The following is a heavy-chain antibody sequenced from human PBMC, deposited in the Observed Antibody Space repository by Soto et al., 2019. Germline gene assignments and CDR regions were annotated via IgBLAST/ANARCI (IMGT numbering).Heavy chain of an antibody. CDR3: AREVGWSSSSFYYYYYGMDV. D-gene: IGHD6-6*01. Sequence: ASVTVSCKASGYTFTSYGSSWVRQAPGQGLEWMGWISAYNGNTNYAQKLQGRVTMTTDTSTSTAYMELRSLRSDDTAVYYCAREVGWSSSSFYYYYYGMDVWGQGTTVTVSS. J-gene: IGHJ6*02. CDR2: ISAYNGNT. CDR1: GYTFTSYG. V-gene: IGHV1-18*01.